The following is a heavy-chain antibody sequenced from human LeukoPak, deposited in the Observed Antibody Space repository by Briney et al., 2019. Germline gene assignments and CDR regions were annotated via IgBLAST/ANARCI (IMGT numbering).Heavy chain of an antibody. V-gene: IGHV3-66*01. D-gene: IGHD6-13*01. Sequence: GGSLRLSCAASGFTFSSYWMSWVRQAPGKGLEWVSVIYSGGSTYYADSVKGRFTISRDNSKNTLYLQMNSLRAEDTAVYYCARVESSSWYWGAFDIWGQGTMVSVSS. J-gene: IGHJ3*02. CDR1: GFTFSSYW. CDR2: IYSGGST. CDR3: ARVESSSWYWGAFDI.